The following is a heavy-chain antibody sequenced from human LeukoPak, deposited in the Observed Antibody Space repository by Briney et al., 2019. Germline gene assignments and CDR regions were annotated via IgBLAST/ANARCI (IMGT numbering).Heavy chain of an antibody. V-gene: IGHV3-11*01. J-gene: IGHJ4*02. Sequence: PGGSLRLSCAASGFTFRDYYTSGIRQAPGKGRGWGSYISISGSTIYYADSVKGRFTISRDNAKNSLYLQMNSLRAEDTAVYYCAREVRATSKRGIDYWGQGTLVTVSS. D-gene: IGHD1-26*01. CDR2: ISISGSTI. CDR3: AREVRATSKRGIDY. CDR1: GFTFRDYY.